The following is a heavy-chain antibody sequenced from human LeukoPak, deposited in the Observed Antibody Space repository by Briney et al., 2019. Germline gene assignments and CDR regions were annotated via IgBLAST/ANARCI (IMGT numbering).Heavy chain of an antibody. J-gene: IGHJ4*02. V-gene: IGHV4-39*07. CDR2: IYYSGST. Sequence: SETLSLTCTVSGGSISSSSYYWGWIRQPPGKGLEWIGSIYYSGSTYYNPSLKSRVTISVDTSKNQFSLKLSSVTAADTAVYCCARVTRGMYFDYWGQGTLVTVSS. CDR3: ARVTRGMYFDY. D-gene: IGHD1-14*01. CDR1: GGSISSSSYY.